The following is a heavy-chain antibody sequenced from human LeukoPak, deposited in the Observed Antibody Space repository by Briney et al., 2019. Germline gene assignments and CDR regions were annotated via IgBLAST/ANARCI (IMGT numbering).Heavy chain of an antibody. CDR3: ARGGRISARQFDY. V-gene: IGHV1-2*02. CDR2: INPNSGVS. Sequence: ASVKVSCKASEYTFTDYYIHWMRQAPGQGLEWMGWINPNSGVSNYAQKFQGRVTMTRDTSISTTYMELSRLRSDDTAVYYCARGGRISARQFDYWGQGTLVTVSS. J-gene: IGHJ4*02. CDR1: EYTFTDYY. D-gene: IGHD6-6*01.